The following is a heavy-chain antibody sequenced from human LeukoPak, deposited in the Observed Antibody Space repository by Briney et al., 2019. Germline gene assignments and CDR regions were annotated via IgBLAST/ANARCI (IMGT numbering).Heavy chain of an antibody. CDR1: GFTFSTYW. CDR2: IKQDGSEK. D-gene: IGHD6-19*01. Sequence: GGSLRLSCAASGFTFSTYWMSWVRQAPGKGLEWVADIKQDGSEKYYVDSVKGRFTISRDNAKNSLYLQMNSLRAEDTAVYYCARDLIRGSIAVAVYWGQGTLVTVSS. J-gene: IGHJ4*02. CDR3: ARDLIRGSIAVAVY. V-gene: IGHV3-7*01.